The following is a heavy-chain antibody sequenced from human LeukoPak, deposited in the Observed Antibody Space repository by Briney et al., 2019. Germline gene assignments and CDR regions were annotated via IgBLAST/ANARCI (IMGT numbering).Heavy chain of an antibody. CDR3: ARGPTDVLLWFGEQYYYYYGMDV. V-gene: IGHV3-9*01. CDR2: ISWNSGSI. J-gene: IGHJ6*02. Sequence: GGSLRLSCAASGFTFDDYAMQWVRQAPGKGLEWVSGISWNSGSIGYADSVKGRFTISRDNAKNSLYLQMNSLRAEDTAVYYCARGPTDVLLWFGEQYYYYYGMDVWGQGTSVTVS. CDR1: GFTFDDYA. D-gene: IGHD3-10*01.